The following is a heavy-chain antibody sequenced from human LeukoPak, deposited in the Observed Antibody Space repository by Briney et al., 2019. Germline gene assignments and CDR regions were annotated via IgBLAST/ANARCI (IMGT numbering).Heavy chain of an antibody. J-gene: IGHJ4*02. CDR2: ISSSSSTI. CDR1: GFTFSSYS. CDR3: VRDRNYFEALQRSY. V-gene: IGHV3-48*01. Sequence: GGSLRLSCAASGFTFSSYSMNWVRQAPGKGLEWVSYISSSSSTIYYADSVKGRFTISRDNAKNSLYLQMNSLRAEDTAVYFCVRDRNYFEALQRSYWGQGTLVTVSS. D-gene: IGHD1-7*01.